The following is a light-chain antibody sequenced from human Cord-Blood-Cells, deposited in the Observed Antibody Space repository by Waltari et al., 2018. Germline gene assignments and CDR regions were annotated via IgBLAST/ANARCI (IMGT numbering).Light chain of an antibody. CDR3: QQYGSSQYT. J-gene: IGKJ2*01. CDR1: QSVSSSY. CDR2: GAS. Sequence: EIVFTQSPGTLSLSPGERATLSCRASQSVSSSYLAWYQQKPGQAPRLLVYGASSRATGMTDRFSGSGSETEFTLTISRLEPEDFAVYYCQQYGSSQYTFGQGTKLEIK. V-gene: IGKV3-20*01.